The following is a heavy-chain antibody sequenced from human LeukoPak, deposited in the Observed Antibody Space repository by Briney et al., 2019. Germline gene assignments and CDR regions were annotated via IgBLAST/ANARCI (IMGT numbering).Heavy chain of an antibody. V-gene: IGHV3-21*01. CDR1: GFTFSSYS. J-gene: IGHJ4*02. Sequence: SGGSLRLSCAASGFTFSSYSMNWVHQAAGKGLEWVSSISSSSSYIYYADSVKGRFTISRDNAKNSLYLQMNSLRAEDTAVYYCARGANFDYWGQGTLVTVSS. CDR3: ARGANFDY. CDR2: ISSSSSYI.